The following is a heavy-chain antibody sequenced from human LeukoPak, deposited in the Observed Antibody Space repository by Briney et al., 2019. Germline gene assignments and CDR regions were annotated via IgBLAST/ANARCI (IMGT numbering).Heavy chain of an antibody. CDR3: ARVQVSRTVRGVRAPFYGMDV. J-gene: IGHJ6*02. D-gene: IGHD3-10*01. CDR2: INPNSGGT. Sequence: ASVKVSCKASGYTFTGYYMHWVRQVPGQGLEWMGWINPNSGGTNYAQKLQGRVTMTTDTSTSTAYMELRSLRSDDTAVYYCARVQVSRTVRGVRAPFYGMDVWGQGTTVTVSS. V-gene: IGHV1-2*02. CDR1: GYTFTGYY.